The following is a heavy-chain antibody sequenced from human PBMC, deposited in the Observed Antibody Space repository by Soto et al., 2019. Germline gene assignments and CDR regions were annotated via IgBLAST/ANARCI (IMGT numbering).Heavy chain of an antibody. V-gene: IGHV3-21*01. CDR3: ARDLYYATSAYYFRHYYYGMDV. CDR1: GFPFSTYT. J-gene: IGHJ6*02. CDR2: ISGSSGYI. D-gene: IGHD3-22*01. Sequence: GGSLRLSCAASGFPFSTYTMNWVRQAPGKGLEWVSSISGSSGYIYYADPVKGRFTISRDNAKNSLSLQMNSLRAEDTAVYYCARDLYYATSAYYFRHYYYGMDVWGQGTTVTVSS.